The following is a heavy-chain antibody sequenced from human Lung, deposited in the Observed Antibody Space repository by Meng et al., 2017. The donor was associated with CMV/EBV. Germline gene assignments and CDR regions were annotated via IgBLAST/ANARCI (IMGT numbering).Heavy chain of an antibody. D-gene: IGHD5-24*01. Sequence: GGSXRLXCAASGFTYSRYAMHWVRQAPGKGLEWAAVISDDGRTKYYADSLKGRITISRDNSKNTLYLQVDSLRAEDTAIYYCARGNHGMATMGEWFEPGGQGNXVTVSS. J-gene: IGHJ5*02. CDR2: ISDDGRTK. V-gene: IGHV3-30-3*01. CDR1: GFTYSRYA. CDR3: ARGNHGMATMGEWFEP.